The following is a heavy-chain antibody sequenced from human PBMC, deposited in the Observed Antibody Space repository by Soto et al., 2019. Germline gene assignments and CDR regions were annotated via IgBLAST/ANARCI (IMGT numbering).Heavy chain of an antibody. CDR2: IWYDGSNK. Sequence: QVQLVESGGGVVQPGRSLRLSCAASGFTFSSYGMHWVRQAPGKGLEWVAVIWYDGSNKYYADSVKGRFTISRDNSKNTLYLQMNSLRAEDTAVYYCARDLQIGCSGDSCPPGYWGQGTLVTVSS. V-gene: IGHV3-33*01. J-gene: IGHJ4*02. CDR1: GFTFSSYG. D-gene: IGHD2-15*01. CDR3: ARDLQIGCSGDSCPPGY.